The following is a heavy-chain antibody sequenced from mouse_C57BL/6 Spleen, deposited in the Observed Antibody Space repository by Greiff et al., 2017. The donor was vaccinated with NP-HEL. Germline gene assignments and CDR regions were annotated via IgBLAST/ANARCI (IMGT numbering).Heavy chain of an antibody. CDR3: TRRGIYYYGSSPRGYFDV. CDR2: IDPETGGT. V-gene: IGHV1-15*01. Sequence: VQLQQSGAELVRPGASVTLSCKASGYTFTDYEMHWVKQTPVHGLEWIGAIDPETGGTAYNQKFKGKAILTADKSSSTAYMELRSLTSEDSAVYYCTRRGIYYYGSSPRGYFDVWGTGTTVTVSS. J-gene: IGHJ1*03. CDR1: GYTFTDYE. D-gene: IGHD1-1*01.